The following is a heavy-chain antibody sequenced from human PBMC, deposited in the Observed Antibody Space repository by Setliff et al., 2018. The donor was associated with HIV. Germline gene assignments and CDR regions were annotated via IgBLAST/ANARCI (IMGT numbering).Heavy chain of an antibody. J-gene: IGHJ1*01. CDR3: ARSLWLGDIQH. CDR2: IYYSGST. D-gene: IGHD2-21*01. CDR1: GGSISNSRYY. Sequence: SETLSLTCTVSGGSISNSRYYWSWIRQPPGKGLEWIGSIYYSGSTYYNPSLKSRVTISVDTSKNQFSLKLSSVTAADAAVYYCARSLWLGDIQHWGQGTLVTVSS. V-gene: IGHV4-39*01.